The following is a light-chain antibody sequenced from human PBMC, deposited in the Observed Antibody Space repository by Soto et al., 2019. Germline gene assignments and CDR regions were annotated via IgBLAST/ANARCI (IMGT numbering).Light chain of an antibody. CDR1: QSVGTF. CDR3: QQYNNWPS. V-gene: IGKV3-11*01. CDR2: DAS. Sequence: EIVLTQSPATLPFSTGERASLSCRASQSVGTFFAWYQQKPGQAPRLLIYDASNRATGIPPRFSGSGSGTDFTLTISSLQPEDFAVYYCQQYNNWPSFGQGTRLEIK. J-gene: IGKJ5*01.